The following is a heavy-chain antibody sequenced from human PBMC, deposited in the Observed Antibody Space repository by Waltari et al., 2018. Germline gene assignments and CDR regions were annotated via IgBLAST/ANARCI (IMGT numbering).Heavy chain of an antibody. D-gene: IGHD3-10*01. Sequence: EVQLVESGGGLVQPGGSLRLSCAASGFTFSSYWMHWVRQAPGKGLVWVSRINSDGVRTGYADAVKGRLTISRDNAKNTLYLQMNSLRAEDTAVYYCARAWYYYGSGSYYNGLYDYGMDVCGQGTTVTVSS. J-gene: IGHJ6*02. CDR2: INSDGVRT. CDR1: GFTFSSYW. CDR3: ARAWYYYGSGSYYNGLYDYGMDV. V-gene: IGHV3-74*01.